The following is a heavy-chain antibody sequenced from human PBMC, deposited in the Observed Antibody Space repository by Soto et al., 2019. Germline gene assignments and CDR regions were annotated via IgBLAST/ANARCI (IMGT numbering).Heavy chain of an antibody. D-gene: IGHD5-12*01. J-gene: IGHJ5*02. CDR3: AKGDNLGPKTGYAFDP. V-gene: IGHV6-1*01. CDR2: TYLRSKWYN. CDR1: GDSVSSNTAS. Sequence: SQTLSLTCVISGDSVSSNTASWNWIRRSPSRGLEWLGRTYLRSKWYNDYAVSVKSRIIINPDTSNNQFSLQLNSVTPEDTAVYFCAKGDNLGPKTGYAFDPWGQGIMVTVSS.